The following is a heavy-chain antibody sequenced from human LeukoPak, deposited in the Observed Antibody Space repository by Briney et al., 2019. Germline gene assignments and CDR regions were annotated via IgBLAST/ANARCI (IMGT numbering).Heavy chain of an antibody. Sequence: SVKVSCKASGGTFSSYAISWVRQAPGQGLEWMGRIIPILGIANYAQKFQGRVTITADKSTSTAYMELSSLRSEDTAVYYCATGYYYGSGSYYPTTGWGQGTLVTVSS. CDR1: GGTFSSYA. CDR2: IIPILGIA. CDR3: ATGYYYGSGSYYPTTG. V-gene: IGHV1-69*04. D-gene: IGHD3-10*01. J-gene: IGHJ4*02.